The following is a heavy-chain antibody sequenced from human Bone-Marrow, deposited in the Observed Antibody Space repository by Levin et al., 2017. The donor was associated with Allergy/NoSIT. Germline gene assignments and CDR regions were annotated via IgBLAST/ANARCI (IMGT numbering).Heavy chain of an antibody. Sequence: SLRLSCAASGFSLRDYSMSWVRQAPGKGLECFFFFLSISPPFFSSSSFKGRFTVSRDDAENALFLEMNSLRTEDTAVYFCVRENVLAPAFDVWGHGTMVTVS. CDR2: FLSISPPF. CDR1: GFSLRDYS. D-gene: IGHD3-3*02. J-gene: IGHJ3*01. CDR3: VRENVLAPAFDV. V-gene: IGHV3-11*01.